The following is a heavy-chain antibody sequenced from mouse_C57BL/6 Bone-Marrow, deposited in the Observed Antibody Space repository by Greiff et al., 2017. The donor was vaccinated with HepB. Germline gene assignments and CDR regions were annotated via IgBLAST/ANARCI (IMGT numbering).Heavy chain of an antibody. CDR3: ARDREGSFFDY. J-gene: IGHJ2*01. D-gene: IGHD3-3*01. Sequence: DVQLVESGGGLVKPGGSLKLSCAASGFTFSSYAMSWVRQTPEKRLEWVATISDGGSYTYYPDNVKGRFTISRDNAKNNLYLQMSHLKSEDTAMYYCARDREGSFFDYWGQGTTLTVSS. V-gene: IGHV5-4*01. CDR1: GFTFSSYA. CDR2: ISDGGSYT.